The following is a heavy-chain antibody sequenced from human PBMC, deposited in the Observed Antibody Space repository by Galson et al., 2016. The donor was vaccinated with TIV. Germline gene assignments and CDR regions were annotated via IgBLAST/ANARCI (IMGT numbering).Heavy chain of an antibody. CDR1: GFSLSTSEVG. J-gene: IGHJ1*01. CDR3: AQRRSAFPDSGWFYFTFAEYFQH. V-gene: IGHV2-5*01. D-gene: IGHD6-19*01. CDR2: IYWNGDK. Sequence: PALVKPTQTLTLTCTVSGFSLSTSEVGVGWIRQPPGGALEWLALIYWNGDKRYSPSLKSRLTITRDTSKNQVVLTVTNMDPVDTATYYCAQRRSAFPDSGWFYFTFAEYFQHWGQGTLVTGSS.